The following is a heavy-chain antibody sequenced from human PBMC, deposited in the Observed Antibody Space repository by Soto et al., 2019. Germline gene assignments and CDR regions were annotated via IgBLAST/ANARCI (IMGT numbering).Heavy chain of an antibody. Sequence: SETLSLTCSVSGVSTSNHYWTWIRKPPGQGPEWIGCIYYRGTTNYNASFNSRVTISVDTSKNQFSLKLSSVTAADTAVYYCARAGITMVRGVIITAKIDYWGQGTLVTV. CDR2: IYYRGTT. J-gene: IGHJ4*02. V-gene: IGHV4-59*11. D-gene: IGHD3-10*01. CDR3: ARAGITMVRGVIITAKIDY. CDR1: GVSTSNHY.